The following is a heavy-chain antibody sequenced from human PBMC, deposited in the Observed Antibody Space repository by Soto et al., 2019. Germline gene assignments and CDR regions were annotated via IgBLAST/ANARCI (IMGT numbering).Heavy chain of an antibody. D-gene: IGHD2-2*01. V-gene: IGHV3-48*03. CDR3: ARVPVVVVPAADYGMDV. CDR1: GFTFSSYE. CDR2: ISSSGSAI. J-gene: IGHJ6*02. Sequence: PGGSLRLSCAASGFTFSSYEMNWVRQAPGKGLEWVSYISSSGSAIYYADSVKGRFTISRDNAKNSLYLQMNSLRAEDTAVYYCARVPVVVVPAADYGMDVWGQGTTVTVS.